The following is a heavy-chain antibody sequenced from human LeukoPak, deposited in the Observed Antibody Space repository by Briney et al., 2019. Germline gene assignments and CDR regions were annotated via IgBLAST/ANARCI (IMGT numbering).Heavy chain of an antibody. CDR1: GGNFSSYA. Sequence: SVKVSCKASGGNFSSYAISWVRQAPGQGLEWMGGIIPIFGTANYAQKFQGRVTITADESTSTAYMELSSLRSEDTAVYYCARDRIIMAKSYYYYYYMDVWGKGTTVTVSS. V-gene: IGHV1-69*13. CDR3: ARDRIIMAKSYYYYYYMDV. D-gene: IGHD5-12*01. CDR2: IIPIFGTA. J-gene: IGHJ6*03.